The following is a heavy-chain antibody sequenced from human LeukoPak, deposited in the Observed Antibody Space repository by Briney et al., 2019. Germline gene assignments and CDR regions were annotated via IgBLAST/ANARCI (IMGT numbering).Heavy chain of an antibody. V-gene: IGHV4-34*01. CDR3: ARIAPRSDY. D-gene: IGHD6-6*01. J-gene: IGHJ4*02. CDR2: INHGGST. CDR1: GGSFSGYY. Sequence: SETLSLTCAVYGGSFSGYYWSWIRQPPGKGLEWIGEINHGGSTNYNPSLKSRVTISVDTSKNQFSLKLSSVTAADTAVYYCARIAPRSDYWGQGTLVTVSS.